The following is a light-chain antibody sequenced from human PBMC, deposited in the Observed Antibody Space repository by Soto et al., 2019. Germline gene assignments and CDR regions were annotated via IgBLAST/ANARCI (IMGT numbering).Light chain of an antibody. CDR2: LTS. CDR1: QSVSSNY. V-gene: IGKV3D-20*02. CDR3: HQRQSWPRT. J-gene: IGKJ1*01. Sequence: EIVLTQSPGTLSLSPGERSPLSCRARQSVSSNYLAWYQKKPGQAPRLLIYLTSNRAAGIPDRFSGSGSETDFTLTISDVENEDFEVYYCHQRQSWPRTCGQGTKVDIK.